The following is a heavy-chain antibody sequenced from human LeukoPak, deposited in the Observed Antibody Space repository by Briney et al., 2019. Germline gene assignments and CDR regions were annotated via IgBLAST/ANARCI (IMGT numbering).Heavy chain of an antibody. V-gene: IGHV3-74*01. CDR2: INSDGSST. CDR1: GFTFSSYW. J-gene: IGHJ4*02. CDR3: ARDYDSSGYYSTVYDY. Sequence: GGSLRLSCAASGFTFSSYWMHWVRQAPGKGLVWVSRINSDGSSTSYADSVKGRFTISRDNAKNTLYLQMNSLRAEDTAVYYCARDYDSSGYYSTVYDYWGQGTLVTVSS. D-gene: IGHD3-22*01.